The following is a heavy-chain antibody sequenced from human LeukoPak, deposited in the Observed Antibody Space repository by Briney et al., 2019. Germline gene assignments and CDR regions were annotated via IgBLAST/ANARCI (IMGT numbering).Heavy chain of an antibody. CDR1: GGTFSSYA. D-gene: IGHD5-24*01. CDR2: IIPIFGTA. J-gene: IGHJ4*02. V-gene: IGHV1-69*05. CDR3: ANPIPKEGYEGGPFVY. Sequence: SVKVSCKASGGTFSSYAISWVRQAPGQGLEWMGRIIPIFGTANYAQKFQGRVTITTDESTSTAYMELSSLRSDDTAVYYCANPIPKEGYEGGPFVYWGQGTLVTVSS.